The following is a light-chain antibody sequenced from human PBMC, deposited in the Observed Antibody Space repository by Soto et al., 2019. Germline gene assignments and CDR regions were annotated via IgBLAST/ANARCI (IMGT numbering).Light chain of an antibody. CDR3: SSYTSSSIVV. J-gene: IGLJ2*01. V-gene: IGLV2-14*01. CDR1: NSDVGGYNY. CDR2: DVS. Sequence: QSALTQPASVSGSPGQSITISCTGTNSDVGGYNYVSWYQQHPGKAPKLMIYDVSNRPSGVSNRFSGSKSGNTASLTISGLQAEDEADYYCSSYTSSSIVVFGGGTKLTVL.